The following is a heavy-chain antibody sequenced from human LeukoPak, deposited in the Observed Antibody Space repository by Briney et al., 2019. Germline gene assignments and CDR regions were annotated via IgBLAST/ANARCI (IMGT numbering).Heavy chain of an antibody. D-gene: IGHD3-10*01. CDR3: ARVFYYGSGTFDL. Sequence: SETLSLTCTVSGGSLSSYYWSGIRQPPGKGLEWIGYIYYSGSTTYNPSLRSRVTISVDTSKNQFSLKLSSVTAADTAVYYCARVFYYGSGTFDLWGRGTLVTVSS. CDR1: GGSLSSYY. V-gene: IGHV4-59*01. J-gene: IGHJ2*01. CDR2: IYYSGST.